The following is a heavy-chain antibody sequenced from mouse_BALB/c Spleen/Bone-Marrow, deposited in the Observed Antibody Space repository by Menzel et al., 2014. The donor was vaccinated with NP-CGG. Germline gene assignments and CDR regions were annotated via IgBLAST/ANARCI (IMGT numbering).Heavy chain of an antibody. CDR3: ARWLLRYYAMDD. J-gene: IGHJ4*01. Sequence: QVQLQQSGAELAKPGASVKMSCKASGYTFTSYWMHWVKQRPGQGLEWIGYINPSTGYTEYNQKFKDKATLTADKSSSTAYMQLSSLTSEDSAVYFCARWLLRYYAMDDWGQGTSVTVSS. D-gene: IGHD2-3*01. CDR2: INPSTGYT. CDR1: GYTFTSYW. V-gene: IGHV1-7*01.